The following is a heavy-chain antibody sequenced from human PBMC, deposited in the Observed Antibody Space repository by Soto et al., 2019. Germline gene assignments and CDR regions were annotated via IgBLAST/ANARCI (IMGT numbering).Heavy chain of an antibody. CDR1: GGTFSSYT. J-gene: IGHJ3*02. Sequence: QVQLVQSGAEVKKPGSSVKVSCKAYGGTFSSYTISWVRQAPGQGLEWMGRIIPILGIANYAQKFQGRVTITADKSTSTAYMELSSLRSEDTAVYYCARDLGGFESSGLKEEYAFDIWGQGTMVTVSP. CDR2: IIPILGIA. V-gene: IGHV1-69*08. D-gene: IGHD5-12*01. CDR3: ARDLGGFESSGLKEEYAFDI.